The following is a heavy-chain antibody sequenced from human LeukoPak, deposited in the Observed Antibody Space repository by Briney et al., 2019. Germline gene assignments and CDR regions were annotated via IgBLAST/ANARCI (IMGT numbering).Heavy chain of an antibody. Sequence: GGSLRLSCAASGFTFDDYAMHWVRQAPGKGLEWVSGISWNSGSIGYADSVKGRFTISRDNAKNSLYLQMNSLRAEDTALYYCAKAGYNWNDKAFDYWGQGTLVTVS. J-gene: IGHJ4*02. V-gene: IGHV3-9*01. CDR3: AKAGYNWNDKAFDY. CDR1: GFTFDDYA. CDR2: ISWNSGSI. D-gene: IGHD1-1*01.